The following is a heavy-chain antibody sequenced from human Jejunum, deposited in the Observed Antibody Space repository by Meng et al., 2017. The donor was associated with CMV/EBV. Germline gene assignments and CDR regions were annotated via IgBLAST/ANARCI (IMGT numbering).Heavy chain of an antibody. J-gene: IGHJ3*01. CDR3: AKDRGGSDDAYDV. CDR2: FYISGRST. D-gene: IGHD3-16*01. V-gene: IGHV3-23*03. Sequence: SGFTFSSYAINWVRQAPGKELEWISVFYISGRSTYYADSVKGRFTISKDNSKNMVYLQMNSLRVEDTAVYYCAKDRGGSDDAYDVWGQGATVTVSS. CDR1: GFTFSSYA.